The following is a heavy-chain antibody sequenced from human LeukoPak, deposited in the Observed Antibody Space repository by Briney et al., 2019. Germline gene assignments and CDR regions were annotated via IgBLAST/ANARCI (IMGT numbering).Heavy chain of an antibody. CDR1: GGTFSSYA. CDR2: IIPIFGTA. Sequence: SVKVSCKASGGTFSSYAISWVRQAPGQGLEWMGGIIPIFGTANYAQKFQGRVTITADKSTSTAYMELSSLKAEDTAVYYCARTLDYNYCTNGVCYSLLDYWGQGTLVTVSS. J-gene: IGHJ4*02. D-gene: IGHD2-8*01. CDR3: ARTLDYNYCTNGVCYSLLDY. V-gene: IGHV1-69*06.